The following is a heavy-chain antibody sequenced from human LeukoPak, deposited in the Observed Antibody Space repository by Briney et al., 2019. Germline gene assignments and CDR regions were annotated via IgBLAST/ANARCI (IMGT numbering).Heavy chain of an antibody. CDR3: ARDWSPSMGSSSFDL. J-gene: IGHJ2*01. V-gene: IGHV4-4*07. CDR2: IYTSGST. Sequence: SETLSLTCTVSGGSLSSYYWSWIRQPAGKGLEWIGRIYTSGSTNYNPSLKSRVTMSVDTSKNQFSLKLSPVTAADTAVYYCARDWSPSMGSSSFDLWGRGTLVTVSS. D-gene: IGHD6-6*01. CDR1: GGSLSSYY.